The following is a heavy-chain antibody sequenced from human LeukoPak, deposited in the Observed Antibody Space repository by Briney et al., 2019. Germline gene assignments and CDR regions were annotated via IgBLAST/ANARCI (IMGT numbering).Heavy chain of an antibody. Sequence: PSQTLSLTCAVSGGSISSGGYSWSWIRQPPGKGLEWIGCIYHSGSTYYNPSLKSRVTISVDRSKNQFSLKLSSVTAADTAVYYWARVIVGGRWLLHDYFDYWGQGTLVTVSS. V-gene: IGHV4-30-2*01. J-gene: IGHJ4*02. CDR2: IYHSGST. CDR1: GGSISSGGYS. CDR3: ARVIVGGRWLLHDYFDY. D-gene: IGHD3-22*01.